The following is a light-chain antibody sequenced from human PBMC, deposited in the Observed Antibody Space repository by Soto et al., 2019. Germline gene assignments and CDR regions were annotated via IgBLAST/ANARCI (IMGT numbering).Light chain of an antibody. CDR3: QQSNSIPWT. V-gene: IGKV1-39*01. CDR2: SAS. CDR1: QNINRY. J-gene: IGKJ1*01. Sequence: DIQMTQSPSSLSASVGDRVTITCRASQNINRYLNWYQQKPGQAPKLLIYSASSLQGGVPSKFSGSGSGTDFTLTINGLQPEDFATYYCQQSNSIPWTFGQGTTVEV.